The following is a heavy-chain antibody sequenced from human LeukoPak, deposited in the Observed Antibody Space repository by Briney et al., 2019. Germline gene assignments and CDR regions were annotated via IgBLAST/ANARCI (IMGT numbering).Heavy chain of an antibody. CDR3: ARVCGGSCYKLYYYYYGMDV. CDR1: GGSISSYY. D-gene: IGHD2-15*01. Sequence: SETLSLTCTVSGGSISSYYWSWIRQPPGKGLEWIGHIYYSGSTNYNPSLKSRVTISVDTSKNQFSLKLSSVTAADTAVYYCARVCGGSCYKLYYYYYGMDVWGQGTTVTVSS. V-gene: IGHV4-59*01. CDR2: IYYSGST. J-gene: IGHJ6*02.